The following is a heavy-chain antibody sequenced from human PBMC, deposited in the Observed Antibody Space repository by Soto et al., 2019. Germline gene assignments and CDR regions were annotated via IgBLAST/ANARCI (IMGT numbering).Heavy chain of an antibody. CDR1: GGSFSGYY. Sequence: QVQLQQWGAGLLKPSETLSLTCAVYGGSFSGYYWSWIRQPPGKGLEWIGEINHSGSTNYNPSLKRRVTISVDTSKNQFSLKLSSVTAADTAVYYCARGWLRSSSWYAYWGQGTLVTVSS. J-gene: IGHJ4*02. CDR3: ARGWLRSSSWYAY. D-gene: IGHD6-13*01. CDR2: INHSGST. V-gene: IGHV4-34*01.